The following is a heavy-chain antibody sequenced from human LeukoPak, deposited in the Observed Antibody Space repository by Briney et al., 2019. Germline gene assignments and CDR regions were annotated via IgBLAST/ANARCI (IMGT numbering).Heavy chain of an antibody. CDR2: IYCSGST. D-gene: IGHD3-10*01. V-gene: IGHV4-30-4*01. CDR3: ARGPQYYYGSGSYSPLVY. Sequence: SQTLSLTCTVSGGSISSGDYYWSWIRQPPGKGLEWIGYIYCSGSTYYNPSLKSRVTISVDTSKNQFSLKLSSVTAADTAVYYCARGPQYYYGSGSYSPLVYWGQGTLVTVSS. CDR1: GGSISSGDYY. J-gene: IGHJ4*02.